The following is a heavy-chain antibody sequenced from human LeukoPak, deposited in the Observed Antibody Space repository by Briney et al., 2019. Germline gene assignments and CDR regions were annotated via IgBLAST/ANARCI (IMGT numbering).Heavy chain of an antibody. V-gene: IGHV3-30-3*01. Sequence: GGSLRLSCAASGFTFSSYAMHWVRQAPGKGLEWVAVISYDGSNKYYADSVKGRFTISRDNSKNTLYLQMNSLRAEDTAVYYCALVSGDYWGQGTLVTVSS. J-gene: IGHJ4*02. CDR1: GFTFSSYA. CDR2: ISYDGSNK. CDR3: ALVSGDY.